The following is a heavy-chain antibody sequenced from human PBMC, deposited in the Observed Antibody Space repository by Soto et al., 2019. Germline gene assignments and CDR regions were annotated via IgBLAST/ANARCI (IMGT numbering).Heavy chain of an antibody. CDR1: GGSFSGYY. V-gene: IGHV4-34*01. J-gene: IGHJ4*02. Sequence: QVQLQQWGAGLLKPSETLSLTCAVYGGSFSGYYWSWIRQPPGKGLEWIGEINHSGSTNYNPSLKSRVTISVDTSKNQFPLKLSSVTAADTAVYYCARGRGGAYYYGSGSYDWGQGTLVTVSS. CDR3: ARGRGGAYYYGSGSYD. CDR2: INHSGST. D-gene: IGHD3-10*01.